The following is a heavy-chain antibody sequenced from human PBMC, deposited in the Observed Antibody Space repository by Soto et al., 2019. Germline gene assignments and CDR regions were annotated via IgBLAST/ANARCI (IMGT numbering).Heavy chain of an antibody. Sequence: GGSLRLSCSASGFTFSSYAMHWVRQAPGKGLEYVSAISSNGGSTYYADSVKGRFTISRDNSKNTLYLQMSSLRAEDTAVYYCVKDLGAARRVFGRAFDYWGQGTLVTVSS. CDR1: GFTFSSYA. V-gene: IGHV3-64D*08. J-gene: IGHJ4*02. CDR3: VKDLGAARRVFGRAFDY. D-gene: IGHD6-6*01. CDR2: ISSNGGST.